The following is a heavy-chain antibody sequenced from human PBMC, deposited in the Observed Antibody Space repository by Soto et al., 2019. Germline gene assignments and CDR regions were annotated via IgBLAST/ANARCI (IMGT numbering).Heavy chain of an antibody. J-gene: IGHJ4*02. CDR2: IEQCDSQT. CDR1: EDRCDDFC. Sequence: EFLRTCCRGLEDRCDDFCLAWVRQKPGKGLEWMGRIEQCDSQTYYSPSFRGHVTLPVTKSITTVFLQWSSLRASDTAMYYCARQIYASDTGPNFPYDFASWGQGTQV. V-gene: IGHV5-10-1*01. D-gene: IGHD5-18*01. CDR3: ARQIYASDTGPNFPYDFAS.